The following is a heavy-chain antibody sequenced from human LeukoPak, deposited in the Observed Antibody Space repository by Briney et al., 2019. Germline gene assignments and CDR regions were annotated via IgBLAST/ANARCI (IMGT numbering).Heavy chain of an antibody. J-gene: IGHJ4*02. CDR3: ARKTDSGGQGDY. V-gene: IGHV3-66*01. Sequence: GGSLRLSCAASEFTFSSYGMHWVRQAPGKGLECVSVIYSGGNTYYADSVKGRFTISRDNSKNTLYLQMNSLRAEDTAVYYCARKTDSGGQGDYWGPGTLVTVSS. CDR2: IYSGGNT. CDR1: EFTFSSYG. D-gene: IGHD3-22*01.